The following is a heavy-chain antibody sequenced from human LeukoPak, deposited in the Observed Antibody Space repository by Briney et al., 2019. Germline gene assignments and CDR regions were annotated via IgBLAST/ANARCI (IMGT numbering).Heavy chain of an antibody. J-gene: IGHJ4*02. V-gene: IGHV3-33*01. Sequence: GGSLRLSRAASGFTFSDYDMRWVRQAPGKGLEWVAVTWYDGSNKYYADSVKGRFTSSRDNSKNTLYLQMNSLRAEDTAVYYLTRGADSTVYYWGQGTLVTVSS. CDR1: GFTFSDYD. CDR2: TWYDGSNK. CDR3: TRGADSTVYY. D-gene: IGHD2/OR15-2a*01.